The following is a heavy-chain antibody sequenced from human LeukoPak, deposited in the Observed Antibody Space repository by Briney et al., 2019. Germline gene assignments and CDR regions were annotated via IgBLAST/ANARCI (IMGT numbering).Heavy chain of an antibody. CDR1: GFTFSSYW. D-gene: IGHD6-19*01. Sequence: GGSLRLSCAASGFTFSSYWMSWVRQAPGKGLEWVANIKQDGSEKYYVDSVKGRFTISRDNSKNTLYLQMNSLRAEDTAVFYCAREGSGLPFDYWGQGTLVTVSS. J-gene: IGHJ4*02. V-gene: IGHV3-7*01. CDR2: IKQDGSEK. CDR3: AREGSGLPFDY.